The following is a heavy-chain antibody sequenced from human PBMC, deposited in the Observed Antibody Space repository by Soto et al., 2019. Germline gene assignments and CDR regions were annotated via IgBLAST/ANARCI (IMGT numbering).Heavy chain of an antibody. V-gene: IGHV3-48*02. J-gene: IGHJ6*02. Sequence: GGSLRLSCVASGFTFSNYAMNWVRQAPGKGLKWVSYISGSTSTMYYADSVRGRFTISRDNGKNSLYLQMNSLRDEDTAVYYCARYCSGGSCYSTHYHYGMDVWGQGTTVTVSS. D-gene: IGHD2-15*01. CDR1: GFTFSNYA. CDR2: ISGSTSTM. CDR3: ARYCSGGSCYSTHYHYGMDV.